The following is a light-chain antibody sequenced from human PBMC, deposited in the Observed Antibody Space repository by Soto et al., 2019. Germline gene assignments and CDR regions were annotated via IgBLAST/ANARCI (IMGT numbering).Light chain of an antibody. Sequence: DIQMTQSPSTLSASVGDRVTIACRASQSIDSWLAWYQQKPGKAPKFLIYDASELESGVPSRFSGSGSGTEFALASSSLQPDDFATYYCQQYRGKPFTFGQGTKVEIK. V-gene: IGKV1-5*01. CDR1: QSIDSW. CDR2: DAS. J-gene: IGKJ2*01. CDR3: QQYRGKPFT.